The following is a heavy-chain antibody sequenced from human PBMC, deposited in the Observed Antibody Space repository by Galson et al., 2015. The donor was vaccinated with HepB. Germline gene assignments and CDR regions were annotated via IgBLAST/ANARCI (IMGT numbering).Heavy chain of an antibody. Sequence: SETLSLTCTVTGGSVSSGSYYWSWIRQPPGKGLEWIGYIYYSGSTNYNPSLKSRVTISVDTSKNQFSLKLSSVTAADTAAYYCARESLPYSSSWYVWGQGTLVTVSS. D-gene: IGHD6-13*01. J-gene: IGHJ4*02. CDR3: ARESLPYSSSWYV. V-gene: IGHV4-61*01. CDR2: IYYSGST. CDR1: GGSVSSGSYY.